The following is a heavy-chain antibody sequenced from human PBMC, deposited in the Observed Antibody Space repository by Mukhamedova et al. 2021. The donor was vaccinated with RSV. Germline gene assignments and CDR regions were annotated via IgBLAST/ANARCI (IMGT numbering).Heavy chain of an antibody. CDR2: IWYDGSNK. J-gene: IGHJ4*02. V-gene: IGHV3-33*01. D-gene: IGHD5-24*01. Sequence: SYGMHWVRQAPGKGLEWVAVIWYDGSNKYYADSVKGRFTISRDNSENTLYLQMNSLRAEDTAVYYCARDDGSTAFDFWGQGTL. CDR1: SYG. CDR3: ARDDGSTAFDF.